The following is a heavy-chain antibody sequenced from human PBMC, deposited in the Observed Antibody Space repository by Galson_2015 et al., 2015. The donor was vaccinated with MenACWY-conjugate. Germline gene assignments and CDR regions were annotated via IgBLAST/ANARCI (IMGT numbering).Heavy chain of an antibody. J-gene: IGHJ6*02. CDR1: GFTFSSYA. CDR2: TSYDGSNK. D-gene: IGHD4-17*01. CDR3: ARDRISGDYSYHYGMDV. Sequence: SLRLSCAASGFTFSSYAMHWVRQAPGKGLEWVAVTSYDGSNKYYADSVKGRFTISRDNSKNTLYLQMNSLRAEDTAVYYCARDRISGDYSYHYGMDVWAKGPRSPSP. V-gene: IGHV3-30*04.